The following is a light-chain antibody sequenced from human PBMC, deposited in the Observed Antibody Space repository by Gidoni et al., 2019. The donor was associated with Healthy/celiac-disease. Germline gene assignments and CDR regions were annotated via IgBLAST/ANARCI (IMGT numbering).Light chain of an antibody. CDR2: DAS. CDR1: QSVSSY. Sequence: EIFFTQSPATLSLSPGERATLSCRASQSVSSYLAWYQQKPGQAPRLLIYDASNRATGIPARFSGSVSGTDCTLTISSLEPEDFAVYYCQQRSNWPGTFGQGTKVEIK. V-gene: IGKV3-11*01. CDR3: QQRSNWPGT. J-gene: IGKJ1*01.